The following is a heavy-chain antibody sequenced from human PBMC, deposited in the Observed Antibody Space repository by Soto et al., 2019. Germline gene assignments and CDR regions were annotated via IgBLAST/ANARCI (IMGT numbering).Heavy chain of an antibody. D-gene: IGHD6-6*01. Sequence: QVQLVQSGAEVRKPGASVRVSCKASGYTFTTYDINWVRQATGQGLEWMGWVSPNSASTGFAQKFQGRITMTTKTTITTAYMELTSLRPDDSAVYFCARGGYSSSWEFDFWGPGTLVTVSP. J-gene: IGHJ4*02. V-gene: IGHV1-8*01. CDR1: GYTFTTYD. CDR2: VSPNSAST. CDR3: ARGGYSSSWEFDF.